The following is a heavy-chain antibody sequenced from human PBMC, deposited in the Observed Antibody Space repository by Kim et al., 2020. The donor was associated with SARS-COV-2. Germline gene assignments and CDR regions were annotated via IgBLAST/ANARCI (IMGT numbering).Heavy chain of an antibody. CDR3: AKVGVVVVAAKYYFDY. Sequence: SVKDRFTSSRDNSKNTLYLQMNSLRAEDTAVYYCAKVGVVVVAAKYYFDYWGQGTLVTVSS. V-gene: IGHV3-23*01. J-gene: IGHJ4*02. D-gene: IGHD2-15*01.